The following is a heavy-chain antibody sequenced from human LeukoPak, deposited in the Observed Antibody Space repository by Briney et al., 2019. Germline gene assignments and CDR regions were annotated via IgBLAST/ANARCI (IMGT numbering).Heavy chain of an antibody. CDR1: GYTLTELS. V-gene: IGHV1-24*01. CDR2: FDPEDGET. CDR3: ATAFHSGWTHQDAFDI. J-gene: IGHJ3*02. Sequence: ASVKVSFKVSGYTLTELSMHWVRQAPGKGLEWMGGFDPEDGETIYAQKVQGRVAMTEDTSTDTAYMELSSLRSEDTAVYYCATAFHSGWTHQDAFDIWGQGTMVTVSS. D-gene: IGHD6-19*01.